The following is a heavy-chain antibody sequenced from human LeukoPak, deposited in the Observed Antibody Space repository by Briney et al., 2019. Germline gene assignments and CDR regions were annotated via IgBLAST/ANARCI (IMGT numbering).Heavy chain of an antibody. V-gene: IGHV4-59*01. CDR3: ARDFGYYDSSDRYYYGMDV. J-gene: IGHJ6*02. CDR1: GGSISGDH. Sequence: KPSETLSLTCTVSGGSISGDHWNWIRQPPGKGLEWIGYIYYSGSTNYNPSLKSRVTISVDTSKNQFSLKLSSVTAADTAVYYCARDFGYYDSSDRYYYGMDVWGQGTTVTVSS. CDR2: IYYSGST. D-gene: IGHD3-22*01.